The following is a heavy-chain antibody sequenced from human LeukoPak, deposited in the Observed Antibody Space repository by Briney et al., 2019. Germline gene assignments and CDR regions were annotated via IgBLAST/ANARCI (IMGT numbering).Heavy chain of an antibody. CDR2: IIGNGFST. CDR1: VFTFSFSA. D-gene: IGHD5-24*01. Sequence: PGGSLRLSCAASVFTFSFSAMNCVRQAPGKGLEWVATIIGNGFSTYYADSVNGRFIISRDNSQNSLFLQMHSLRAEDTAIYYCAKGRRDGYNYPLFDHWGHGALVTVSS. J-gene: IGHJ4*01. V-gene: IGHV3-23*01. CDR3: AKGRRDGYNYPLFDH.